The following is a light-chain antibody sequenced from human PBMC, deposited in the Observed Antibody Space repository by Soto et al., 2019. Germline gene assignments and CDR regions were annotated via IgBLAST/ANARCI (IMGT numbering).Light chain of an antibody. CDR1: QSVSSN. CDR3: QHYNNWPT. CDR2: GAS. V-gene: IGKV3-15*01. J-gene: IGKJ1*01. Sequence: EIVMTQSPATLSVSPGERATLSCRASQSVSSNLAWYQQRPDQAPRLLIYGASTRATGIPARFSGSGSGTEFTLTISSLQSEDFAVYYCQHYNNWPTFGQGTKVEIK.